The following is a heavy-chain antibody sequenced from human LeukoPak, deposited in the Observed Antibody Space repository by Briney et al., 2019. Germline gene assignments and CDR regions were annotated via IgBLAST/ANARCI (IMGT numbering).Heavy chain of an antibody. D-gene: IGHD1-14*01. CDR3: ARASTHNFHYNPFDY. CDR1: GFTFSSYW. CDR2: INSDGSST. Sequence: AGGSLRLSCAASGFTFSSYWMHWVRQAPGKGLVWVSRINSDGSSTSYADSVKGRFTISRDNAKNTLYLQMNSLRAEDTAVYYCARASTHNFHYNPFDYWGQGTLVTVSS. V-gene: IGHV3-74*01. J-gene: IGHJ4*02.